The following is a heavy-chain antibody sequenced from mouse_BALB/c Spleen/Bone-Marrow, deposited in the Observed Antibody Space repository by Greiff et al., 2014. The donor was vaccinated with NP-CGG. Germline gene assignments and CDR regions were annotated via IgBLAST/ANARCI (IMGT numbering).Heavy chain of an antibody. CDR3: VRGIPTVVHYNCLDY. CDR1: GYTFTNYI. Sequence: QVQLQQSGAELAKPGASVKLSCKASGYTFTNYIMHWVKQRPGQGLEWIGYIYPGSGNTNYNQKFKDKATLTADKSSSTAYMQLGSLTSKASAAEDCVRGIPTVVHYNCLDYWGQGTPLTVSS. J-gene: IGHJ2*01. V-gene: IGHV1-4*01. CDR2: IYPGSGNT. D-gene: IGHD1-1*01.